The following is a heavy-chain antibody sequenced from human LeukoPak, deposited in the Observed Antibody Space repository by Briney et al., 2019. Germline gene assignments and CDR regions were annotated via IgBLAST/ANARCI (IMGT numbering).Heavy chain of an antibody. CDR1: GFTFSNAW. CDR3: TTDPRIAAAGFDY. CDR2: IKSKTDGGTT. J-gene: IGHJ4*02. D-gene: IGHD6-13*01. Sequence: GGTLRLSCAASGFTFSNAWMSWVRQAPGKGLEWVGRIKSKTDGGTTDYAAPVKGRFTISRDDSKTTLYLQMNSLKTEDTAVYYCTTDPRIAAAGFDYWGQGTLVTVSS. V-gene: IGHV3-15*01.